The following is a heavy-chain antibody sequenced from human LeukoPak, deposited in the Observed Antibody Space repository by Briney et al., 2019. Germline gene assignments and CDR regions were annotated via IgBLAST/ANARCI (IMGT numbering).Heavy chain of an antibody. J-gene: IGHJ6*04. CDR2: INPNSGGT. Sequence: ASVKVSCKASGGTFSSYAISWVRQAPGQGLEWMGWINPNSGGTNYAQKFQGRVTMTRDTSISTAYMELSRLRSDDTAVYYCARDHYDTSDLGVWGKGTTVTVSS. D-gene: IGHD3-9*01. V-gene: IGHV1-2*02. CDR3: ARDHYDTSDLGV. CDR1: GGTFSSYA.